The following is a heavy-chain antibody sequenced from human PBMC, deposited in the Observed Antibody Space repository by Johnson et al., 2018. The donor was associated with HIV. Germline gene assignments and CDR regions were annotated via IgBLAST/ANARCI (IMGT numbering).Heavy chain of an antibody. J-gene: IGHJ3*01. Sequence: QEKLVESGGGLVKPGGSLRLSCGGTGFTFSDYFMSWIRQAPGKGLEWVSYISGSGRSIYYADSLKGRFAISRNNADNSLYLQMNSLRVEDTALYFCATVWRNEGRHSFDVWGLGTMVTVSS. CDR2: ISGSGRSI. CDR3: ATVWRNEGRHSFDV. D-gene: IGHD1-1*01. CDR1: GFTFSDYF. V-gene: IGHV3-11*04.